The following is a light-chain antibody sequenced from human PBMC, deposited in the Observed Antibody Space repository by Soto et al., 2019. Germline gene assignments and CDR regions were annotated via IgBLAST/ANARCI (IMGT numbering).Light chain of an antibody. CDR1: SSDVGGYNF. Sequence: QSVLTQPASVSGSPGQSITISCTGTSSDVGGYNFVSWYQHHPGKAPKLMIYEVSKRPLGVPDRFSGSKSGNTASLTVSGLQAEDEADYYCSSYAGSNNLVFGGGTKLTVL. CDR3: SSYAGSNNLV. J-gene: IGLJ2*01. V-gene: IGLV2-8*01. CDR2: EVS.